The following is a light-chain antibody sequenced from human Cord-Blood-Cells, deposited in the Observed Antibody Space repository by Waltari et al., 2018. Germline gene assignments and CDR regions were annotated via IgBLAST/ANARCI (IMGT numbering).Light chain of an antibody. Sequence: DIVMTQSPDPLSVSLCERATITCKSSQSVLYSSNNKNYLAWYQQKPGQPPKLLIYWASTRESGVPDRFSGSGSGTDFTLTISSLQAEDVAVYYCQQYYSTPHTFGQGTKLEIK. CDR1: QSVLYSSNNKNY. V-gene: IGKV4-1*01. CDR2: WAS. J-gene: IGKJ2*01. CDR3: QQYYSTPHT.